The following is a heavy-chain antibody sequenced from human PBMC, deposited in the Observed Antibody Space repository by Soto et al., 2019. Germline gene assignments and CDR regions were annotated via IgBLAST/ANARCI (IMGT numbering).Heavy chain of an antibody. CDR2: VWHDGSKK. Sequence: QVQLVESGGGVVQPGSSLTLSCAASGFIFNSYGMHWVRQAPGKGLEWVAVVWHDGSKKYYANSVKGRFSISRDNFKNTLYLQMNTLRAEDTAVYYCARDTGTTGTFDFWGQGTLVTVSS. V-gene: IGHV3-33*01. D-gene: IGHD1-1*01. CDR1: GFIFNSYG. J-gene: IGHJ4*02. CDR3: ARDTGTTGTFDF.